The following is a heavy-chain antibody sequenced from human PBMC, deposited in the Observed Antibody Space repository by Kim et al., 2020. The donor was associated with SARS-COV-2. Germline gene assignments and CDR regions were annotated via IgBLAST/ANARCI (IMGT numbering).Heavy chain of an antibody. J-gene: IGHJ3*02. Sequence: SETLSLTCTVSGGSISSSSYYWGWIRQPPGKGLEWIGSIYYSGSTYYNPSLKSRVTISVDTSKNQFSLKLSPVTAADTAVYYCATDPTSIVVVKTNAFDIWGQGTMVTVSS. CDR2: IYYSGST. CDR3: ATDPTSIVVVKTNAFDI. D-gene: IGHD3-22*01. CDR1: GGSISSSSYY. V-gene: IGHV4-39*01.